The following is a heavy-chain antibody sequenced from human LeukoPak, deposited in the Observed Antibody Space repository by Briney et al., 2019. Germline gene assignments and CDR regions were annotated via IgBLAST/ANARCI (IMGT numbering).Heavy chain of an antibody. J-gene: IGHJ4*02. CDR3: ARAAFKGGSGRYSFDY. D-gene: IGHD3-10*01. CDR1: GDSVSSNSAA. CDR2: TYYRSKWYN. Sequence: SQTLSLTCAISGDSVSSNSAAWNWIRQSPSRGLEWLGRTYYRSKWYNDYAVSVKSRITINPDTSKNQFSLQLNSVTPEDTAVYYCARAAFKGGSGRYSFDYWGQGTLVTVSS. V-gene: IGHV6-1*01.